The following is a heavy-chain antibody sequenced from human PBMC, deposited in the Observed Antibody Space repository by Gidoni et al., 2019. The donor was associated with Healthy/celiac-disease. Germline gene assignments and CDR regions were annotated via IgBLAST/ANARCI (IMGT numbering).Heavy chain of an antibody. D-gene: IGHD6-13*01. J-gene: IGHJ6*02. CDR3: ARDLSQAAAGYYYGMDV. V-gene: IGHV3-66*01. CDR1: GFTVSSTY. CDR2: IYSGGST. Sequence: EVQLVESGGGLVQPGGSLRRACGAAGFTVSSTYMSGVRQAPGKGLDWVSVIYSGGSTYYADSVNGRFPISRDNSTNTLYLQMISLRAEDTAVYYCARDLSQAAAGYYYGMDVWGQGTTVTVSS.